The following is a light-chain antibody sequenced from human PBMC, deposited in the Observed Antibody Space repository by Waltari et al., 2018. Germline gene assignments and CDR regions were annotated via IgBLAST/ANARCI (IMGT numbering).Light chain of an antibody. V-gene: IGKV3-15*01. Sequence: ETVMTQSPATLSVSPRERVTLSCRASQDVTNRLAWFQQKPGQAPRLLMFDATTRATDFPGRFSGSGSGTEFTLTISSLQSEDFAVYYCQQYNNWPRTFGQGTKLEI. CDR3: QQYNNWPRT. CDR2: DAT. CDR1: QDVTNR. J-gene: IGKJ2*01.